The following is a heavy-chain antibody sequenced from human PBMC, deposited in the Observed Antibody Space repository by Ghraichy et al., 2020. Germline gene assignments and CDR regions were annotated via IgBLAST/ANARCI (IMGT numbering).Heavy chain of an antibody. Sequence: GGSLRLSCAASGFTFSSYWMSWVRQAPGKGLEWVANIKQDGSEKYYVDSVKGRFTISRDNAKNSLYLQMNTLRAEDTAVYYCARGGIVVVPAAIVSDYWGQGTLVTVSS. D-gene: IGHD2-2*02. J-gene: IGHJ4*02. CDR1: GFTFSSYW. V-gene: IGHV3-7*01. CDR3: ARGGIVVVPAAIVSDY. CDR2: IKQDGSEK.